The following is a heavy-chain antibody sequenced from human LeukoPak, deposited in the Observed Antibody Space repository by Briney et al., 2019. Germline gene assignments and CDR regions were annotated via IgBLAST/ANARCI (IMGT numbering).Heavy chain of an antibody. D-gene: IGHD6-13*01. Sequence: GGSLRLSCAASGFTFSSYAMSWVRQAPGKGLEWVSVIYSGGSTYYADSVKGRFTISRDNAKNSLYLQMNSLRAEDTAVYYCASVEGIAAAGTKDYWGQGTLVTVSS. J-gene: IGHJ4*02. CDR1: GFTFSSYA. V-gene: IGHV3-23*03. CDR2: IYSGGST. CDR3: ASVEGIAAAGTKDY.